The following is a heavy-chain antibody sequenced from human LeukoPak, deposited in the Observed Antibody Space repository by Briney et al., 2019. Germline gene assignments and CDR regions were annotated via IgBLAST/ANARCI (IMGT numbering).Heavy chain of an antibody. V-gene: IGHV3-11*04. CDR2: ISSSGSTI. Sequence: GGSLRLSCAASGFSFSDAWMNWVRQAPGKGLEWVSYISSSGSTIYYADSVKGRFTISRDNAKNSLYLQMNSLRAEDTAVYYCARVRYFDWFPYFDYWGQGTLVTVSS. CDR1: GFSFSDAW. CDR3: ARVRYFDWFPYFDY. D-gene: IGHD3-9*01. J-gene: IGHJ4*02.